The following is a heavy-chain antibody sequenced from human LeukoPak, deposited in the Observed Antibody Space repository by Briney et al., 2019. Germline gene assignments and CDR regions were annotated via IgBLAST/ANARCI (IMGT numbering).Heavy chain of an antibody. CDR3: ARSLPPATMIVVVPQNFDY. CDR1: GYTFTSYG. V-gene: IGHV1-18*01. J-gene: IGHJ4*02. CDR2: ISTYNGNT. Sequence: PWASVKVSCKASGYTFTSYGISWVRQAPGQGLEWMGWISTYNGNTNYAQKLQGRVTMTTDTSTSTAYMELRSLRSDDTAVFYCARSLPPATMIVVVPQNFDYWGQGTLVTVSS. D-gene: IGHD3-22*01.